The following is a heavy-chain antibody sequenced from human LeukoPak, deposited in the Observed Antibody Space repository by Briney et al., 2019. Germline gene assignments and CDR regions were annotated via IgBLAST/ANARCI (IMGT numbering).Heavy chain of an antibody. CDR3: ARMDYYDSSPNWFDP. V-gene: IGHV1-2*02. J-gene: IGHJ5*02. D-gene: IGHD3-22*01. CDR2: INPNSGGT. CDR1: GYAFTGYY. Sequence: ASVKVSCKASGYAFTGYYMHWVRQAPGQGLEWMGWINPNSGGTNYAQKFQGRVTMTRDTSISTAYMELSRLRSDDTAVYYCARMDYYDSSPNWFDPWGQGTLVTVSS.